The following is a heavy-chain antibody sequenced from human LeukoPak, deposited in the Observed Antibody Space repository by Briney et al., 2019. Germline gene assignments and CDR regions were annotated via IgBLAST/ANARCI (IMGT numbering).Heavy chain of an antibody. Sequence: SETLSPTCAVSGGSLSRGGYPWGWIRQPPGKGLEGIGYIYHSGSTYYNPSLKSRVTISVDRSKNQFSLKLSSVTAADTAVYYCARLDGDYVGSYYGMDVWGQGTTVTVSS. V-gene: IGHV4-30-2*01. CDR1: GGSLSRGGYP. CDR3: ARLDGDYVGSYYGMDV. J-gene: IGHJ6*02. D-gene: IGHD4-17*01. CDR2: IYHSGST.